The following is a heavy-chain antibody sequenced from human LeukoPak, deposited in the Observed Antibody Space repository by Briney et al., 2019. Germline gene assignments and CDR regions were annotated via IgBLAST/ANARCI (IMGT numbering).Heavy chain of an antibody. J-gene: IGHJ2*01. V-gene: IGHV4-34*01. CDR2: INHSGST. Sequence: SETLSLTCAVYGGSFSGYYWSWIRQPPGQGLEWIGEINHSGSTNYNPSLKSRVTISVDTSKTQFSLKLSSVTAADTAVYYCAREVAGRYFDLWGRGTLVTVSS. CDR1: GGSFSGYY. CDR3: AREVAGRYFDL. D-gene: IGHD2-15*01.